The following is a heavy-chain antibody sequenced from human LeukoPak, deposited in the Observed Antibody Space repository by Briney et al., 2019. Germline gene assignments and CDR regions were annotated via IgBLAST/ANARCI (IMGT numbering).Heavy chain of an antibody. CDR2: ITGNGDNA. D-gene: IGHD2-21*01. V-gene: IGHV3-23*01. J-gene: IGHJ4*02. CDR3: AKGGAAYSYDY. CDR1: GLTFRSYA. Sequence: GGSLRLSCVASGLTFRSYAVSWVRQAPGKGLEWVSGITGNGDNAFYADSVKGRFTTSRDNSKNTLFLQMNSLRAEDTAVYYCAKGGAAYSYDYWGQGTLVIVSS.